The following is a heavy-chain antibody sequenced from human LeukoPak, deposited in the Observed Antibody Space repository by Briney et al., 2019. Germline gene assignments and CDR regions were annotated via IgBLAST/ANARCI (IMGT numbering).Heavy chain of an antibody. CDR3: ARVPYYYDSSGYSRGIWFDP. D-gene: IGHD3-22*01. CDR2: ISHSGST. Sequence: SETLSLTCAVYGGSFSGYYWSWIRQPPGKGLEWIGEISHSGSTNYNPSLKSRVTISVDTSKNQFSLKLSSVTAADTAVYYCARVPYYYDSSGYSRGIWFDPWGQGTLVTVSS. J-gene: IGHJ5*02. CDR1: GGSFSGYY. V-gene: IGHV4-34*01.